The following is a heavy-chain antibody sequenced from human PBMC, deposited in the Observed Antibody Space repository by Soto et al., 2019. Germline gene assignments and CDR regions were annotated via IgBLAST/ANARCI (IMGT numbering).Heavy chain of an antibody. J-gene: IGHJ5*02. CDR2: IYYSGST. CDR3: ARQQLAYVWFDP. V-gene: IGHV4-39*01. CDR1: GGSISSSSYY. Sequence: SETLSLTCTVSGGSISSSSYYWGWIRQPPGKGLEWLGSIYYSGSTYYNPSLKSRVTISVDTSKNQFSLKLSSVTAADTAVYYCARQQLAYVWFDPWGQGTLVTVSS. D-gene: IGHD6-13*01.